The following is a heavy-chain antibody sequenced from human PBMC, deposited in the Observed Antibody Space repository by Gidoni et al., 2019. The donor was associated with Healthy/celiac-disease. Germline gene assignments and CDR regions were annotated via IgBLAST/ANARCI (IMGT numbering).Heavy chain of an antibody. D-gene: IGHD6-13*01. CDR1: VCTFSSYS. V-gene: IGHV3-21*01. CDR3: ARPRSSWDGVAFDI. J-gene: IGHJ3*02. Sequence: EVQLMESVGGLVKSGGSLRLSCAASVCTFSSYSMNWVRQAPGKGLEWVSYISSSSSYIYYADSVKGRFTISRDNAKNSLYLQMNSRRDEDTAVYYCARPRSSWDGVAFDIWGQGTMVTVFS. CDR2: ISSSSSYI.